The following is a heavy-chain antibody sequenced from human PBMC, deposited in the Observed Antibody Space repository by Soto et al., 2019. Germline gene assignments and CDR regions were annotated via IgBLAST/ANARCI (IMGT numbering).Heavy chain of an antibody. J-gene: IGHJ4*02. CDR1: GYTFTSYY. CDR2: INPSGGST. CDR3: ARDRHWYYYDSSGYYPSPPRDYYYFDY. V-gene: IGHV1-46*01. D-gene: IGHD3-22*01. Sequence: ASVKVSCKASGYTFTSYYMHWVRQAPGQGLEWMGIINPSGGSTSYAQKFQGRVTMTRDTSTSTVYMELSSLRSEDTAVYYCARDRHWYYYDSSGYYPSPPRDYYYFDYWGQGTLVTVSS.